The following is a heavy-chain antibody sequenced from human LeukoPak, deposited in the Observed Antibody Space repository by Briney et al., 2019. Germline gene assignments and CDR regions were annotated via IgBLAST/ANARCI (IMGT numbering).Heavy chain of an antibody. CDR3: ARARWELLSAFDI. J-gene: IGHJ3*02. D-gene: IGHD1-26*01. V-gene: IGHV4-30-4*08. CDR1: GGSISSGDYY. CDR2: IYYSGST. Sequence: SQTLSLTCTVSGGSISSGDYYWSWIRQPPGEGLEWIGYIYYSGSTYYNPSLKSRVTISVDTSKNQFSLKLSSVTAADTAVYYRARARWELLSAFDIWGQGTMVTVSS.